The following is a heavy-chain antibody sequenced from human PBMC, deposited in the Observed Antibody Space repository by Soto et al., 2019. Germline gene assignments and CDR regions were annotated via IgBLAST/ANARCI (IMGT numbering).Heavy chain of an antibody. J-gene: IGHJ5*02. Sequence: EVQLVESGGGLVQPGGSLRLSCAASGFTLNTYSMSWVRQAPGKGLEWGSYISSSGSTIYYADSVKGRFTISRDIAKNSLYLQMDSLRDEDTAVYYCARNNNWFDPWGQGTLVTVSS. CDR3: ARNNNWFDP. CDR1: GFTLNTYS. CDR2: ISSSGSTI. V-gene: IGHV3-48*02.